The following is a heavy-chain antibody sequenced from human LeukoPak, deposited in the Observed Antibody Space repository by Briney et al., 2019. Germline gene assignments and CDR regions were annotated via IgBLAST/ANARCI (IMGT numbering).Heavy chain of an antibody. CDR1: GVTVSSNY. V-gene: IGHV3-66*01. J-gene: IGHJ3*02. CDR2: RYSGVST. D-gene: IGHD3-22*01. Sequence: PGGSLRLSCAACGVTVSSNYMGGVRQARGKGREWGGIRYSGVSTYYADSVKGRFTISRDNSKNTLYLQMNSLRAEDTAVYYCARDISSGYYDAFDIWGQGTMVTVSS. CDR3: ARDISSGYYDAFDI.